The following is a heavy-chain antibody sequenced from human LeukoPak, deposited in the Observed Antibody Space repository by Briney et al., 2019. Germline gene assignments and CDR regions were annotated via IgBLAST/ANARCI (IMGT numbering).Heavy chain of an antibody. CDR2: ISYDGSNK. Sequence: GGSLRLSCAASGFTFSSYAMHWVRQAPGKGLEWVAVISYDGSNKYYADSVKGRFTISRDNAKNSLYLQMNSLRAEDAAVYYCAREDVRGDYGDYVWSYGMDVWGQGTTVTVSS. J-gene: IGHJ6*02. CDR3: AREDVRGDYGDYVWSYGMDV. V-gene: IGHV3-30-3*01. CDR1: GFTFSSYA. D-gene: IGHD4-17*01.